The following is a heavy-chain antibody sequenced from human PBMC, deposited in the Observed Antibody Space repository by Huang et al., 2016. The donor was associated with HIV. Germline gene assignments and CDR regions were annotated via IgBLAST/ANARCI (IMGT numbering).Heavy chain of an antibody. Sequence: QVQLVESGGGVVQPGRSLRLSCAASAFTFSSYAMHWVRQAPGKGLEWVAVISYEGSNKYYADSVKGRFTISRDNSKNTLYLQMNSLRAEDTALYYCAKDPTAMVTFVDYWGQGTLVTVSS. CDR1: AFTFSSYA. CDR2: ISYEGSNK. J-gene: IGHJ4*02. D-gene: IGHD5-18*01. CDR3: AKDPTAMVTFVDY. V-gene: IGHV3-30*18.